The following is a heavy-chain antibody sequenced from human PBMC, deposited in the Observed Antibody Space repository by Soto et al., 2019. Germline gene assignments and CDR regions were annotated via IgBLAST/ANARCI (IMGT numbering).Heavy chain of an antibody. V-gene: IGHV1-18*01. Sequence: QVQLVQSGDEVKKPGASVKVSCKASGYIFVNYGISWVRQAPGQGLEWMGGISPYTGNTHSASKVHGRLTMTTDTSTSTAYMDLGSLTADDTAFYYSAMIDNYVTPTPQDVWGQGTTVTVSS. D-gene: IGHD3-16*01. CDR2: ISPYTGNT. CDR1: GYIFVNYG. J-gene: IGHJ6*02. CDR3: AMIDNYVTPTPQDV.